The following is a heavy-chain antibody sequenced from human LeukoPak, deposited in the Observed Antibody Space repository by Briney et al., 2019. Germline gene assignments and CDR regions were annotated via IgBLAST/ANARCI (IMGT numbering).Heavy chain of an antibody. CDR1: ELSFNNYG. V-gene: IGHV3-30*18. CDR2: ISYDGTNK. CDR3: AKGKYGGNSVIDY. Sequence: PGRSLRLSCAASELSFNNYGMHWVRQAPDKGLEWVAVISYDGTNKYYADSVKGRFTISRDNSNNTLYLQMNSLRAEDTAVYYCAKGKYGGNSVIDYWGQGTLVTVSS. D-gene: IGHD4-23*01. J-gene: IGHJ4*02.